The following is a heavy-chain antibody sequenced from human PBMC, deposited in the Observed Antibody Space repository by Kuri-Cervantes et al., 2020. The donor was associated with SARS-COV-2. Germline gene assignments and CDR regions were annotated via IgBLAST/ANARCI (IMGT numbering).Heavy chain of an antibody. CDR1: GGSISSYY. V-gene: IGHV4-59*01. D-gene: IGHD2-2*01. Sequence: GSLRLSCTVSGGSISSYYWSWIRQPPGKGLEWIGYIYYSGSTNYNPSIKSRVTISVDTSKNQFSLKLSSVTAADTAVYYCARTHYATLLDIWGQGTMVTVSS. CDR2: IYYSGST. J-gene: IGHJ3*02. CDR3: ARTHYATLLDI.